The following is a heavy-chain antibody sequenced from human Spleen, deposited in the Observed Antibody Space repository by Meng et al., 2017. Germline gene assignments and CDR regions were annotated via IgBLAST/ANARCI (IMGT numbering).Heavy chain of an antibody. D-gene: IGHD4-11*01. J-gene: IGHJ4*02. CDR2: IYHSGST. CDR3: ARGPTTMAHDFDY. CDR1: CVSFWVFY. Sequence: QVPLEQWGAGRLKPSETLSLTCVVSCVSFWVFYWSWIRQPPGKGLEWIGEIYHSGSTNYNPSLESRATISVDTSQNILSLKLSSVTAADSAVYYCARGPTTMAHDFDYWGQGTLVTVSS. V-gene: IGHV4-34*01.